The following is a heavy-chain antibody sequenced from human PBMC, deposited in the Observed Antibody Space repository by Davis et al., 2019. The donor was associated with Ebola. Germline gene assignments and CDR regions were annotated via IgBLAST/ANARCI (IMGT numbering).Heavy chain of an antibody. CDR1: GFSFSSYA. CDR3: ARRADY. CDR2: IQYDGSNT. Sequence: GESLKISCAASGFSFSSYAMHWVRQAPGKGLEWVAFIQYDGSNTYYGDSVKGRFTISRDNSKNTLYLQMNSLRAEDTAVYYCARRADYWGQGTLVTVSS. J-gene: IGHJ4*02. V-gene: IGHV3-30*02.